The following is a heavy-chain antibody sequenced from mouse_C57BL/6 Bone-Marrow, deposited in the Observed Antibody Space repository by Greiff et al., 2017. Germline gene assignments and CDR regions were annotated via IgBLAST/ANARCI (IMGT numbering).Heavy chain of an antibody. CDR3: VRPGVVAWYFDV. J-gene: IGHJ1*03. V-gene: IGHV10-1*01. Sequence: GGGLVQPKGSLKLSCAASGFSFNTYAMNWVRQAPGKGLEWVARIRSKSNNYATYYADSVKDRFTISRDDSESMLYLQMNNLKTEDTAMYYCVRPGVVAWYFDVWGTGTTVTVSS. D-gene: IGHD1-1*01. CDR1: GFSFNTYA. CDR2: IRSKSNNYAT.